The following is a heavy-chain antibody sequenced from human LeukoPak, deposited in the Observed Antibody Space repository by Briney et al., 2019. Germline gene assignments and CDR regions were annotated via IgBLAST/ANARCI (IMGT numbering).Heavy chain of an antibody. CDR1: GGSISSSSYY. V-gene: IGHV4-39*01. CDR3: ARHGTGTTITIDY. J-gene: IGHJ4*02. Sequence: SETLSLTCTVSGGSISSSSYYWGWIRQPPGKGLEWIGSIYYSGSTYYNPSLKSRVTISVDSSKNQFSLKLSSVTAADTAVYYCARHGTGTTITIDYWGQGTLVTVSS. D-gene: IGHD1-1*01. CDR2: IYYSGST.